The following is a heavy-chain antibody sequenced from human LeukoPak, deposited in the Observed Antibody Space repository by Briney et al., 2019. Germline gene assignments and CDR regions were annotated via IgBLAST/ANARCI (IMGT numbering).Heavy chain of an antibody. V-gene: IGHV3-21*01. CDR2: IDYDSSHI. J-gene: IGHJ4*02. D-gene: IGHD3-9*01. CDR1: GFTFSTSA. CDR3: TRDPLRYLRVGHYDY. Sequence: GGPVTLSCAVSGFTFSTSAMNWVRHATGKALEWVSYIDYDSSHIYYAASVRGRFTISRDNARNSVYLQMDSRRVEDTAVYYCTRDPLRYLRVGHYDYWGQGTLVAVSS.